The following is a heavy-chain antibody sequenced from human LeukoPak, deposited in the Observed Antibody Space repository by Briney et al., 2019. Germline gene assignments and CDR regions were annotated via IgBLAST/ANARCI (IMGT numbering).Heavy chain of an antibody. CDR3: AGHHPRNTVDF. J-gene: IGHJ4*02. CDR2: ISDIGSI. V-gene: IGHV4-59*08. CDR1: GGSISSYY. D-gene: IGHD2/OR15-2a*01. Sequence: SGTLSHTCTVSGGSISSYYWSWIRQPPGKGLEWIAYISDIGSINYNPSLKSRVTISLDTSKNQYSLKLSSVTAADTAVYYCAGHHPRNTVDFWGQGTLVTVSS.